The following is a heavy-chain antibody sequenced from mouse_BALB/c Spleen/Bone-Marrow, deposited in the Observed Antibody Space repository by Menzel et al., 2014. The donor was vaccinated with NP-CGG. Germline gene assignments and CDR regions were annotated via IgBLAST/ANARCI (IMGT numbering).Heavy chain of an antibody. J-gene: IGHJ3*01. D-gene: IGHD2-1*01. Sequence: VQLQQSGPELAKPGASVKMSCRASGYTFTSYWMNWVKQRPVQGLEWIGCINPTSGYTEYNQKFKDKATLTTDKSSSTAYMQLSSLTSEDSAVYYCTTGGNDWFAYWGQGTLVTVSA. CDR3: TTGGNDWFAY. CDR1: GYTFTSYW. CDR2: INPTSGYT. V-gene: IGHV1-7*01.